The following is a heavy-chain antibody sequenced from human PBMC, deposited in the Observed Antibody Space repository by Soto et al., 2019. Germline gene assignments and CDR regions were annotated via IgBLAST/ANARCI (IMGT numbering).Heavy chain of an antibody. CDR2: ISNYNGNT. J-gene: IGHJ4*02. Sequence: QVQLVQSGAEVKRPGASVKVSCKASGYTFISYAFSWVRQAPGQGLEWMGWISNYNGNTNYAQKLQGRVTMTTDTSTSTAYMELRSLRSDDTAVYFSARAEGTTSDFDYWGQGTLVTVSS. D-gene: IGHD4-17*01. CDR1: GYTFISYA. CDR3: ARAEGTTSDFDY. V-gene: IGHV1-18*04.